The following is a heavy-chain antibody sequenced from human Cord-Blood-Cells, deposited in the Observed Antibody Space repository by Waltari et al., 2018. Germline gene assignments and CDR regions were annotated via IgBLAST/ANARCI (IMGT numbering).Heavy chain of an antibody. V-gene: IGHV4-61*01. Sequence: QVQLQESGPGLVKLSENLSLTSPVSGGSVISGSYYWTWCRQPSGKGLEWIGYSYYRGSTNYNPTLKSRVTISVDTSKNQFALKLSSVTAADTAVYYCARVSGGYSGYDHDYWGQGTLVTVSS. CDR1: GGSVISGSYY. CDR2: SYYRGST. J-gene: IGHJ4*02. D-gene: IGHD5-12*01. CDR3: ARVSGGYSGYDHDY.